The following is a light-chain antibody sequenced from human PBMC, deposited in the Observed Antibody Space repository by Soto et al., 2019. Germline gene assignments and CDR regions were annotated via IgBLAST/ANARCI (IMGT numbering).Light chain of an antibody. V-gene: IGLV1-51*02. J-gene: IGLJ2*01. CDR1: SSNVGNDY. CDR3: GAWDSSLSAVV. CDR2: ENN. Sequence: QSVLTQPPSVSAAPGQKVTTSCSGSSSNVGNDYVAWYQQFPGTAPKLLIYENNKRPSGIPGRFSGSKSGTSATLGITGLQTGDEADYYCGAWDSSLSAVVFGGGTKLTVL.